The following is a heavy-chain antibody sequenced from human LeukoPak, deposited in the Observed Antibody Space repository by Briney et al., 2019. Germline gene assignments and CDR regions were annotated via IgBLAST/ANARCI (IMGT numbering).Heavy chain of an antibody. V-gene: IGHV4-4*07. CDR1: GGSISSYY. Sequence: SETLSLTCTVSGGSISSYYWSWIRQPAGKGLEWIGRIYTSGSTNYNPSLKSRVTMSVDTSKNQFSLKLSSVTAADTAVYYCARNRDYGDYGGFDYWGQGTLVTVSS. D-gene: IGHD4-17*01. J-gene: IGHJ4*02. CDR3: ARNRDYGDYGGFDY. CDR2: IYTSGST.